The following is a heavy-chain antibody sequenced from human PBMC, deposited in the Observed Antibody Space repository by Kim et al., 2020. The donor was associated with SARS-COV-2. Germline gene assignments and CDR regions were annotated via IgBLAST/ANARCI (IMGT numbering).Heavy chain of an antibody. J-gene: IGHJ5*02. V-gene: IGHV7-4-1*02. CDR2: NTNTGTQ. Sequence: NTNTGTQTYAKAFTGRLVFSLDTSGSTAYLQISSLKAEDTAVYYCARVLDPWGQGTLVTVSS. CDR3: ARVLDP.